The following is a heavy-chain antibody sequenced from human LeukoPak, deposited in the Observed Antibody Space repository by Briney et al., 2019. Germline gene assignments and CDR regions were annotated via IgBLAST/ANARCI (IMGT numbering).Heavy chain of an antibody. CDR2: IYYSGST. D-gene: IGHD3-22*01. J-gene: IGHJ4*02. V-gene: IGHV4-38-2*02. CDR3: ARVSHSLIVVV. CDR1: GYSISSGYY. Sequence: SETLSLTCTVSGYSISSGYYWGWIRQPPGKGLEWIGSIYYSGSTYYNPSLKSRVTISVDTSKNQFSLKLSSVTAADTALYYCARVSHSLIVVVWGQGTLVTVSS.